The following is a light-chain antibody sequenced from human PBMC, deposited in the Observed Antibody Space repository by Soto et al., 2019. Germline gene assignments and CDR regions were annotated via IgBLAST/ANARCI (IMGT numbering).Light chain of an antibody. CDR2: DVN. CDR3: SSYTTSYFYV. J-gene: IGLJ1*01. Sequence: QSALTQPPSASGSPGQSVTISCTGTSSDVGSYTFVSWYQQYPGKAPKVLIYDVNKRPSGVPDRFSGSKSGNTASLTVSGLQSDDEADYFCSSYTTSYFYVFGPGTKLTVL. V-gene: IGLV2-8*01. CDR1: SSDVGSYTF.